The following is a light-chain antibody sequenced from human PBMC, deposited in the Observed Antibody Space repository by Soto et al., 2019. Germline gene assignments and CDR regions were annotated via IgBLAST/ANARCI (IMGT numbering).Light chain of an antibody. CDR2: AAS. Sequence: DIQMTQSPTTLSASVGDRVTITYRASQGISNYLAWYQQKPGKVPKLLIYAASTLQSGVPSRFSGSGSGTDFTLTISTLQPEAVATYYCQKYNSAPPGITFGQGTLLEI. J-gene: IGKJ5*01. CDR3: QKYNSAPPGIT. CDR1: QGISNY. V-gene: IGKV1-27*01.